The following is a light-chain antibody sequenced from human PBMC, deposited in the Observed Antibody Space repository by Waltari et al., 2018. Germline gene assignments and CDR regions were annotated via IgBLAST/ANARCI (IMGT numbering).Light chain of an antibody. CDR3: SSFVGTNSFV. CDR1: SSGVGDNMH. J-gene: IGLJ1*01. V-gene: IGLV2-8*01. Sequence: QSALTQPPSASGSPGQSVTISCSGTSSGVGDNMHVSWYQQYPGKAPKVIIHDVYRRPSGVPDRCSGSKSGNTASLTVSGLQAEDEADYYCSSFVGTNSFVFGTGTKVTVL. CDR2: DVY.